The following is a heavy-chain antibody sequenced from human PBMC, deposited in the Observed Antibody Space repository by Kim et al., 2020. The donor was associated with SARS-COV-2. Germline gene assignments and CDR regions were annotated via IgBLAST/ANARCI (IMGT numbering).Heavy chain of an antibody. CDR1: GYSFTSYW. D-gene: IGHD6-13*01. CDR2: IYPGDSDT. Sequence: GESLKISCKGSGYSFTSYWIGWVRQMPGKGLEWMGIIYPGDSDTRYSPSFQGQVTISADKSISTAYLQWSSLKASDTAMYYCARTFASSSWRFYYFDYWGQGTLVTVSS. V-gene: IGHV5-51*01. J-gene: IGHJ4*02. CDR3: ARTFASSSWRFYYFDY.